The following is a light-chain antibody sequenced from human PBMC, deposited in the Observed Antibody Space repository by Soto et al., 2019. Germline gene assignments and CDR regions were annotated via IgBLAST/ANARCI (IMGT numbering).Light chain of an antibody. Sequence: DIQTTQSPSSLSASVGDGVTITCRASQTISSYLNWYQQRPGIAPRLLIYAASTLQSGVPSRFSGRGFATNFTLAINSLQPEDFATYYCQQSYSPPFTFGPGTKVDIK. CDR3: QQSYSPPFT. V-gene: IGKV1-39*01. CDR2: AAS. J-gene: IGKJ3*01. CDR1: QTISSY.